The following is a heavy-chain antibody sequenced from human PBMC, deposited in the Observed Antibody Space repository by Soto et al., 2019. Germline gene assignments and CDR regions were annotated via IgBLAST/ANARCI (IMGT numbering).Heavy chain of an antibody. J-gene: IGHJ5*02. V-gene: IGHV4-59*12. CDR1: GGSISSYY. CDR3: ARSIDP. Sequence: SETLSLTCTVSGGSISSYYWSWIRQPPGKGLEWIGYIYYSGSTYYNPSLKSRVTISVDASKNQFSLKLSSVTAADTAVYYCARSIDPWGQGTLVTVSS. CDR2: IYYSGST.